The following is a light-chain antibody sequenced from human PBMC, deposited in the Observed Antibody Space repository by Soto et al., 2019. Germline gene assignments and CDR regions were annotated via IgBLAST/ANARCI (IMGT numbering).Light chain of an antibody. Sequence: EIVLTQSPATLSLSPGERATLSCRASQSVSSSYLAWYQQKPGQAPRLLIYGASSRATGIPDRFSGSGSGTDFTLTISRLEPEDFAVYYCQQYGSSPWTFGQGTKVYIK. V-gene: IGKV3-20*01. CDR1: QSVSSSY. CDR3: QQYGSSPWT. CDR2: GAS. J-gene: IGKJ1*01.